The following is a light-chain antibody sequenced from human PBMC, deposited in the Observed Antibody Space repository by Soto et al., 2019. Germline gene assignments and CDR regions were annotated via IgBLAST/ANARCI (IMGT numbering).Light chain of an antibody. J-gene: IGLJ1*01. Sequence: QSALTQPASVSGSPGQSITISCTGTSSDVGAYTFVSWYQQHPDKVPKLMIFDVSRRPSGVSDRFSGSKSGNTASLTISGHQPEDEADYYCSSYTSSSTHVFGSGTKVTVL. CDR2: DVS. CDR3: SSYTSSSTHV. V-gene: IGLV2-14*03. CDR1: SSDVGAYTF.